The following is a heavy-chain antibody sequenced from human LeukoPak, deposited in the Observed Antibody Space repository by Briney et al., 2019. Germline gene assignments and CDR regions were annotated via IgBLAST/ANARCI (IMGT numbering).Heavy chain of an antibody. V-gene: IGHV3-30*02. Sequence: GGSLRLSCAASGFTFSTCGMHWVRQAPGRGLEWVACIPFDGTDEYYGDSVKGRFAISRDNSKNTLHLQMNSLRDEDTAIYYCAEVRVVPAALQLGMDHYFYYMDVWGKGTTVSVSS. D-gene: IGHD2-2*01. CDR1: GFTFSTCG. CDR3: AEVRVVPAALQLGMDHYFYYMDV. J-gene: IGHJ6*03. CDR2: IPFDGTDE.